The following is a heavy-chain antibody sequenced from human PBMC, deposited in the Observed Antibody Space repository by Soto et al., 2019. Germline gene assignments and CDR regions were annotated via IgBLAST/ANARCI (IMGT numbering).Heavy chain of an antibody. V-gene: IGHV1-8*01. CDR3: ARGIPYYDFWSGYSNWFDP. Sequence: GASVKVSCKASGYTFTSYDINWVRQATGQGLEWMGWMNPNSGNTGYAQKFQGRVTMTRNTSISTAYMELSSLRSEDTAVYYCARGIPYYDFWSGYSNWFDPWGQGTLVTVSS. CDR1: GYTFTSYD. J-gene: IGHJ5*02. CDR2: MNPNSGNT. D-gene: IGHD3-3*01.